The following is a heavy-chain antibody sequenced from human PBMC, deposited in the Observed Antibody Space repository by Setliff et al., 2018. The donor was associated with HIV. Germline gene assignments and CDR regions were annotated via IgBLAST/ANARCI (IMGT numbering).Heavy chain of an antibody. J-gene: IGHJ4*02. CDR2: INPNNGGT. D-gene: IGHD6-25*01. Sequence: GASVKVSCKASGYTFSGYYMHWVRQAPGQGLEWMGWINPNNGGTNYAQKFQGRVTMTGDTSISTVYMELSSLRSDDTAVYYCAREKRSSTWLYSSGGTVDYWGLGTLVTV. CDR1: GYTFSGYY. CDR3: AREKRSSTWLYSSGGTVDY. V-gene: IGHV1-2*02.